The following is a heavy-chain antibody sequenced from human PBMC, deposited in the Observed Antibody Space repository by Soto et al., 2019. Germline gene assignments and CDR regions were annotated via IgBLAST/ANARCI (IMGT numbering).Heavy chain of an antibody. V-gene: IGHV1-46*01. CDR3: ARDRPPDY. Sequence: SVKVSCKASGYTFTSYYLHWVRQAPGQGPEWMGTINPSSGSTTYAQKFQGRVTMTRDTSTSTAYMELSSLKSEDTAVYYCARDRPPDYWGQGTLVTVSS. CDR1: GYTFTSYY. CDR2: INPSSGST. J-gene: IGHJ4*02.